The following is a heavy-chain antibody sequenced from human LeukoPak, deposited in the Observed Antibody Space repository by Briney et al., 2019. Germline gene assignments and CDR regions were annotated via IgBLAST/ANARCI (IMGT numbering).Heavy chain of an antibody. V-gene: IGHV4-39*01. CDR2: IFYSGST. CDR3: ASTDYG. D-gene: IGHD4-17*01. Sequence: PSETLSLTCSVSGGSLSRSSYYWGWIRQPPGKGLEWIGSIFYSGSTVYNPSLKSRVTISVDTSKNQFSLKLTSVTAADTAAYYCASTDYGWGQGILVIVSS. J-gene: IGHJ4*02. CDR1: GGSLSRSSYY.